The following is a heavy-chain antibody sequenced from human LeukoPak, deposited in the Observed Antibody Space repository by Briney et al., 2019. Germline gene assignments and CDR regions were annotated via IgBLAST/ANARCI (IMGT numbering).Heavy chain of an antibody. CDR3: ARARAKTYNDFWSGLPGSSPPDY. V-gene: IGHV3-7*01. Sequence: GGSLILSCAASGFTFSNYWMSWVRQAPGKGPEWVAYIKHDGSEKNFVDSVKGRFTVSRDNAKNSLHLQMNSLRAEDTAVYYCARARAKTYNDFWSGLPGSSPPDYWGQGTLVTVSS. CDR2: IKHDGSEK. CDR1: GFTFSNYW. D-gene: IGHD3-3*01. J-gene: IGHJ4*02.